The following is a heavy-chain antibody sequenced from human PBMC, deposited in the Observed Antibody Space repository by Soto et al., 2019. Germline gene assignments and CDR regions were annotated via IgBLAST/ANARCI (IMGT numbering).Heavy chain of an antibody. CDR2: ISASGGST. CDR1: GFTFSNYA. D-gene: IGHD3-22*01. CDR3: AKVYSSGSYVPGH. Sequence: ETLSLTCTVSGFTFSNYAMGWVRQTPGRGLEWISAISASGGSTYYANSVEGRFTISRDNSKNTLYLQMNSLRAEDTAVYYCAKVYSSGSYVPGHWGQGTLVTVSS. V-gene: IGHV3-23*01. J-gene: IGHJ4*02.